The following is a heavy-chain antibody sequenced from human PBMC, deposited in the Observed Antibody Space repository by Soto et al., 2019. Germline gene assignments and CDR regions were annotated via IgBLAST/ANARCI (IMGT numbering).Heavy chain of an antibody. J-gene: IGHJ4*02. CDR2: TSNKANSYST. V-gene: IGHV3-72*01. D-gene: IGHD1-20*01. CDR3: ARYTLTTSSMYNDY. CDR1: GFTLSDHY. Sequence: EVQLVESGGGLVQPGGSLRLSCAASGFTLSDHYMDWVRQAPGKGLEWVGRTSNKANSYSTEYAASVKGRFTISRDDSKTSLYLQISSLKTEDTSMYHCARYTLTTSSMYNDYWGQGTLVTVSS.